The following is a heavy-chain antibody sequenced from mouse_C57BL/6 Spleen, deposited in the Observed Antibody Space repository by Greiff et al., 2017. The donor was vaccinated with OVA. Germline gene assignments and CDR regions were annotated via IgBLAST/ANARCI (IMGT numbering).Heavy chain of an antibody. CDR1: GFSLSTSGMG. CDR2: TYWDDDK. D-gene: IGHD2-4*01. Sequence: QVQLKQSGPGILQSSQTLSLTCSFSGFSLSTSGMGVSWIRQPSGKGLEWLAHTYWDDDKRYHPSLKSRLTISKDTSRNQVFLKITSVDTADTATYYCARSEFYDYCLFDYWGQGTTLTVSS. J-gene: IGHJ2*01. V-gene: IGHV8-12*01. CDR3: ARSEFYDYCLFDY.